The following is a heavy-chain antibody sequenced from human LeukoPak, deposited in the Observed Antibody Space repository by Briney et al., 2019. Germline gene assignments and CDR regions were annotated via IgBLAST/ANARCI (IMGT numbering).Heavy chain of an antibody. CDR3: ARDRGGTNYYDSSGQLKFDY. Sequence: SETLSLTCTVSGGSISSYYWSWIRQPPGKGLEWIGYIYYSGSTNYNPSLKSRVTISVDTSKNQFSLKLSSVTAADTAVYYCARDRGGTNYYDSSGQLKFDYWGQGTLVTVSS. D-gene: IGHD3-22*01. CDR1: GGSISSYY. V-gene: IGHV4-59*01. J-gene: IGHJ4*02. CDR2: IYYSGST.